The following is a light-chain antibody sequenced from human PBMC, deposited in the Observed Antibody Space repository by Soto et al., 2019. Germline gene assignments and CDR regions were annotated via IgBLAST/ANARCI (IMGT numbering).Light chain of an antibody. J-gene: IGKJ1*01. Sequence: EIVTTQSPATLSVSPGERATLSCRASQSVSNNLAWYQQRPGQAPRLLIYGASTRATGVPARFSGSGSGTDFTLTISSLQSEDFAVYYCQQYNNWPLWTFGQGTKVDIK. V-gene: IGKV3-15*01. CDR2: GAS. CDR3: QQYNNWPLWT. CDR1: QSVSNN.